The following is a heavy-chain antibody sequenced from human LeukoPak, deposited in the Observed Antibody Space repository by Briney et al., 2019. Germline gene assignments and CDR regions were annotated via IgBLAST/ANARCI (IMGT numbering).Heavy chain of an antibody. CDR3: ARIPMVRGVHHYQGYGMDV. CDR1: GYSFTSYW. V-gene: IGHV5-51*01. CDR2: IYPGDSDT. Sequence: GESLKISCKGSGYSFTSYWIGWVRQMPGKGLEWMGIIYPGDSDTRYSPSFPGQVTISADKSISTAYLQWSSLKASDTAMYYCARIPMVRGVHHYQGYGMDVWGQGTTVTVSS. J-gene: IGHJ6*02. D-gene: IGHD3-10*01.